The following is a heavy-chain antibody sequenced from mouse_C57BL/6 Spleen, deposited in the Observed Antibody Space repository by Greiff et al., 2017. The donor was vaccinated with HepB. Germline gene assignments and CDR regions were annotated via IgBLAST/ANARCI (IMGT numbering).Heavy chain of an antibody. J-gene: IGHJ2*01. Sequence: QVQLKESGPGLVAPSQSLSITCTVSGFSLTSYGVHWVRQPPGKGLEWLGVIWAGGSTNYNSALMSRLSISKDYSKSQVYLKMNSLQTDDTAMYYCARLEDIWGQGTTLTGSS. CDR1: GFSLTSYG. V-gene: IGHV2-9*02. CDR2: IWAGGST. CDR3: ARLEDI. D-gene: IGHD1-3*01.